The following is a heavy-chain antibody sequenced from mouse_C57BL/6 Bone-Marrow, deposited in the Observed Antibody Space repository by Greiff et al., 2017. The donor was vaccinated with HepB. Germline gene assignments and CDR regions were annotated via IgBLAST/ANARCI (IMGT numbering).Heavy chain of an antibody. CDR1: GYTFTSYW. Sequence: QVQLQQPGAELVRPGSSVKLSCKASGYTFTSYWMDWVKQRPGQGLEWIGNIYPSDSETHYNQKFKDKATLTVDKSSSTAYMQLSSLTSEDSAVYYCARWYYGSSYVEGNYWGQGTTLTVSS. CDR2: IYPSDSET. J-gene: IGHJ2*01. CDR3: ARWYYGSSYVEGNY. D-gene: IGHD1-1*01. V-gene: IGHV1-61*01.